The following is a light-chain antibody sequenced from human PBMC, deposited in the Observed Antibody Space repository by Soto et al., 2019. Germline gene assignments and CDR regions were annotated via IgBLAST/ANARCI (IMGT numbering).Light chain of an antibody. V-gene: IGKV1-39*01. CDR3: QQSYSTPQT. J-gene: IGKJ2*01. CDR1: QSISSY. CDR2: EAS. Sequence: DIQMTQSPSSLSASVGDRVTITCRASQSISSYLNWYQQKPGKAPKLLMYEASNLQSGVPSRISGGGFGTDFTLTISSLXXEXXXXXXCQQSYSTPQTFGQGTKLXIK.